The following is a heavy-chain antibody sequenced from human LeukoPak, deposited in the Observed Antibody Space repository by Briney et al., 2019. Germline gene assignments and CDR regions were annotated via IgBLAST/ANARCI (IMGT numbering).Heavy chain of an antibody. CDR3: AXLPKYSRPLDY. J-gene: IGHJ4*02. D-gene: IGHD6-6*01. CDR2: INPNSGNT. V-gene: IGHV1-8*02. CDR1: GYTFSSYD. Sequence: DSVTVSCTASGYTFSSYDINWVRQAPGQGSEWMGLINPNSGNTSYAHNFQARVTLSRNTSIRTAYLELRRLRSENTAVTYCAXLPKYSRPLDYWGQGTLVTVSS.